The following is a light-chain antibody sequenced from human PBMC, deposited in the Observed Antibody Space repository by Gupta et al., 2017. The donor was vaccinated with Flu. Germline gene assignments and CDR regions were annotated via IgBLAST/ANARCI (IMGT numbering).Light chain of an antibody. V-gene: IGLV1-44*01. Sequence: SVLTQPPSASGTPGPRVTIFCSGSSSNIGSNTVNWYQQLPGTAPKLLIYSNNQRPSGVPDRFSGSKSGTSASLAISGLQSEDEADYYCAAWDDSLNGPWVFGGGTKLTVL. J-gene: IGLJ3*02. CDR3: AAWDDSLNGPWV. CDR2: SNN. CDR1: SSNIGSNT.